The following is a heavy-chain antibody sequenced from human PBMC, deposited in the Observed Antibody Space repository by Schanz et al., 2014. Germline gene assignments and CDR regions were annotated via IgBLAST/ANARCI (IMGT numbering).Heavy chain of an antibody. V-gene: IGHV3-30*02. D-gene: IGHD3-16*01. J-gene: IGHJ4*02. Sequence: QVHLVESGGGVVQPWGSLRLSCAASGFTFRTYGMHWVRQAPGKGMEWVAFIRYDGSKIYYADSVKGRFTISRDNPKNTLSLQMNSLRVEDTAVYYCARDLAFGGVYDRHSDSWGQGTLVTVSS. CDR2: IRYDGSKI. CDR1: GFTFRTYG. CDR3: ARDLAFGGVYDRHSDS.